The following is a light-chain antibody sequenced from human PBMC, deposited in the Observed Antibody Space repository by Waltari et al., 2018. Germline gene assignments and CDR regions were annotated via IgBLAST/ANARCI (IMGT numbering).Light chain of an antibody. CDR1: RSNIGYNY. CDR3: GTWDSSLSVWV. Sequence: QSVLTQPPSVSAAPGQKVPISCSGSRSNIGYNYVSWYQQLPEPAPRLLIFDNNNRPSGIPDRFSGSKSGTSATLGITGLQTGDEADYYCGTWDSSLSVWVFGGGTKLTVL. J-gene: IGLJ3*02. V-gene: IGLV1-51*01. CDR2: DNN.